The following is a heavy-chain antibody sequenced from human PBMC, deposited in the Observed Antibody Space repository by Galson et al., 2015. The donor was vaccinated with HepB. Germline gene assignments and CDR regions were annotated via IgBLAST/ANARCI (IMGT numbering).Heavy chain of an antibody. CDR2: IYPGDSDT. V-gene: IGHV5-51*03. Sequence: QSGAEVIKPGESLKISCKGSGYSFTNYWIGWVRQMPGKGLEWMGIIYPGDSDTRYSPTFQGQVTISADTSISTAYLQWSSLKASDTAMYYCARADTTLVHDWYFDLWGRGTLVTVSS. D-gene: IGHD5-18*01. CDR3: ARADTTLVHDWYFDL. CDR1: GYSFTNYW. J-gene: IGHJ2*01.